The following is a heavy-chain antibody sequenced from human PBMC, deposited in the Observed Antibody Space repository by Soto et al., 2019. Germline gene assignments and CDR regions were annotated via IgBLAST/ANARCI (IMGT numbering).Heavy chain of an antibody. CDR1: GYTFTSYG. Sequence: GASVKVSCKASGYTFTSYGISWVRQAPGQGLEWMGWISAYNGNTNYAQKLQGRVTMTTDTSTSTAYMELRSLRSDDTAVYYCARDRGKIVATTNFDYWGQGTLVTVSS. D-gene: IGHD5-12*01. CDR3: ARDRGKIVATTNFDY. V-gene: IGHV1-18*01. J-gene: IGHJ4*02. CDR2: ISAYNGNT.